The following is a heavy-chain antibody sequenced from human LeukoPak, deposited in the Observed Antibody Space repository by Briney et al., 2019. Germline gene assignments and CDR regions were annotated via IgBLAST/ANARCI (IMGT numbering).Heavy chain of an antibody. CDR3: TRDHCTSINCYEYNYYGMDV. J-gene: IGHJ6*02. Sequence: ASVTVSCKASGYTFTGYYIHWVRQAPGQGLEWMGWIYPYSGDTNYAQNFQGRVTMTRDTSISTAYMELSSLKSDDTAVYYCTRDHCTSINCYEYNYYGMDVWGQGTTVTVSS. CDR2: IYPYSGDT. CDR1: GYTFTGYY. V-gene: IGHV1-2*02. D-gene: IGHD2-2*01.